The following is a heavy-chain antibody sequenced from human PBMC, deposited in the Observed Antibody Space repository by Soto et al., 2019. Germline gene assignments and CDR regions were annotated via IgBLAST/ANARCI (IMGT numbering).Heavy chain of an antibody. CDR2: IYSSGST. J-gene: IGHJ4*02. Sequence: PSETLSLTCTVSGGSLSSNYWSWIRRPAGKGLEWIGYIYSSGSTNYNPSLKSRVTISVDTSKNQFSLKLSSVTAADTAVYYCARVEVEPYSCAYVCAYWGRGTLVTVSS. CDR1: GGSLSSNY. D-gene: IGHD5-18*01. CDR3: ARVEVEPYSCAYVCAY. V-gene: IGHV4-59*01.